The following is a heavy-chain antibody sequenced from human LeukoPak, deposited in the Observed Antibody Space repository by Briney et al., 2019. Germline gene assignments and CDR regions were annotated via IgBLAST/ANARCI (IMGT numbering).Heavy chain of an antibody. CDR1: GGSISSGDYY. J-gene: IGHJ4*02. CDR3: AGGELSLAFDY. D-gene: IGHD3-10*01. Sequence: SETLSLTCTVSGGSISSGDYYWSWIRQPPGKGLEWIGYIYYSGSTNYNPSLKSRVTISVDTSKNQLSLKLSSVTAADTAVYYCAGGELSLAFDYWGQGTLVTVSS. CDR2: IYYSGST. V-gene: IGHV4-30-4*01.